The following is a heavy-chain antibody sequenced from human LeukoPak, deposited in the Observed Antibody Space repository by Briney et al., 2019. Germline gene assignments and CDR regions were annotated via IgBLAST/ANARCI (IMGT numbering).Heavy chain of an antibody. CDR2: IHTSGST. D-gene: IGHD6-6*01. CDR3: ARGRQSIAARRGVWFDP. V-gene: IGHV4-4*07. Sequence: SETLSLTCTVSGGSISSYYWSWIRQPAGKGLEWIGRIHTSGSTNYNPSLKSRVTISVDTSKNQFSLKLSSVTAADTAVYYCARGRQSIAARRGVWFDPWGQGTLVTVSS. CDR1: GGSISSYY. J-gene: IGHJ5*02.